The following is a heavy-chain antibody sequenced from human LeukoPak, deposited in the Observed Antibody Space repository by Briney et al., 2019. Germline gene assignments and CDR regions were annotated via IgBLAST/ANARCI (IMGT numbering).Heavy chain of an antibody. CDR1: GYTFTSYG. CDR3: ARMERGYCSSTSCYPDY. J-gene: IGHJ4*02. V-gene: IGHV1-18*01. Sequence: GASVKVSCKASGYTFTSYGISWVRQAPGQGLEWMGWISAYNGNTNYAQKLQGRVTMTTDTSTSTAYMELRSLRSDDTAVYYCARMERGYCSSTSCYPDYWGQGTLVTVSS. D-gene: IGHD2-2*01. CDR2: ISAYNGNT.